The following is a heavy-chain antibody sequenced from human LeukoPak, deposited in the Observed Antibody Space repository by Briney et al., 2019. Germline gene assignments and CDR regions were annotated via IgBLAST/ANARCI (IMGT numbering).Heavy chain of an antibody. D-gene: IGHD3-9*01. CDR3: SRGRAYFD. J-gene: IGHJ4*02. V-gene: IGHV4-59*12. CDR2: IYYSGTT. Sequence: SETLSLTCTVSGGSISNYYWNWIRQPPGKGLEWIGYIYYSGTTNYNPSLKSRVSMSVDTSKNQFSLKLSSETAADTAVYHCSRGRAYFDWGQGTLVTVSS. CDR1: GGSISNYY.